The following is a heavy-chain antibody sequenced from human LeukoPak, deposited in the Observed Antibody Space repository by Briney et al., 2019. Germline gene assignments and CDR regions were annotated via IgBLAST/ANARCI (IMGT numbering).Heavy chain of an antibody. Sequence: GSLRLSCAASGFTVSRNYMSWIRQPPGKGLEWIGVVYYSGSTYYSSSFKSRVTISVDTSKNKFSLKLSPVTAADTAIYYCARRGYYGWGSVYWGQGTLVTVSS. CDR3: ARRGYYGWGSVY. V-gene: IGHV4-39*01. CDR1: GFTVSRNY. CDR2: VYYSGST. J-gene: IGHJ4*02. D-gene: IGHD3-10*01.